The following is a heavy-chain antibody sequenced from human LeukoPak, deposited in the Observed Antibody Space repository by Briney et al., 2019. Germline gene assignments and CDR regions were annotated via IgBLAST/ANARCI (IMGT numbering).Heavy chain of an antibody. Sequence: PSEPLSLTCTVSGGSISSSSYYWRWIRQPPGEGLEWIGSNYYSGSTYYNPSLKSRVTISVDTSKNQFSLKLSPGTAADTAVYYCARASPYSSGEYGVYWYFDLWGRGNLVTVSS. D-gene: IGHD6-19*01. V-gene: IGHV4-39*01. CDR1: GGSISSSSYY. CDR2: NYYSGST. CDR3: ARASPYSSGEYGVYWYFDL. J-gene: IGHJ2*01.